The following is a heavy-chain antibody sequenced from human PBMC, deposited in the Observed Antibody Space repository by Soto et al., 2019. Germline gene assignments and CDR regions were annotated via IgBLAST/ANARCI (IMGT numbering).Heavy chain of an antibody. J-gene: IGHJ4*02. Sequence: QVQLVQSGPEVREPGASVKVSCKATGYTFTTYGITWVRQAPGQGLEWMGWISAYNSYTNDAQKIQGRVTMTTDTSXSXXDLELRSLRYDDTAVFYCARAPYYDILAGYLTADYWGQGTLVTVSS. D-gene: IGHD3-9*01. CDR2: ISAYNSYT. V-gene: IGHV1-18*01. CDR1: GYTFTTYG. CDR3: ARAPYYDILAGYLTADY.